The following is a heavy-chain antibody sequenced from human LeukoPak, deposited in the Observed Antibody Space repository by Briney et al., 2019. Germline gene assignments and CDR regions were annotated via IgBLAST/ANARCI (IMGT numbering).Heavy chain of an antibody. Sequence: GASVKVSCKASGYTFTSHGVSWVRQAPGQGLEWMGWISAYNQNTQYAKSFQGRVTMTTDTTTTTIYMELRSLTSDDTAVYYCARDGYYDSSGFSDSWGQGTLVTVTS. CDR3: ARDGYYDSSGFSDS. CDR1: GYTFTSHG. CDR2: ISAYNQNT. J-gene: IGHJ4*02. D-gene: IGHD3-22*01. V-gene: IGHV1-18*01.